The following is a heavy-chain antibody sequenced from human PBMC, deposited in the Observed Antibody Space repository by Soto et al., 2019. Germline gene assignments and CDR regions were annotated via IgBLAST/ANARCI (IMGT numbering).Heavy chain of an antibody. J-gene: IGHJ4*02. CDR1: GFIFSNYG. Sequence: QVQLVESGGGVVQAGKSLRLSCAASGFIFSNYGMHWVRQAPGKGLEWVALISFDGKNRNYADSVKGRFTIYRDNPKNALYLEVNSLRPEDTAFYYCAKRGGVVGGSEHPFFEYWGQGTLVIVSS. D-gene: IGHD2-15*01. CDR3: AKRGGVVGGSEHPFFEY. V-gene: IGHV3-30*18. CDR2: ISFDGKNR.